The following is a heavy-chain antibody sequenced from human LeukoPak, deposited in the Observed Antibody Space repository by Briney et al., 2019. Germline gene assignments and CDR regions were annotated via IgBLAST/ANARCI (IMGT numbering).Heavy chain of an antibody. CDR1: GFTFSSYA. D-gene: IGHD6-13*01. J-gene: IGHJ4*02. CDR2: ISYDGSNK. Sequence: GGSLRLSCAASGFTFSSYAMHWVRQAPGKGLEWVAVISYDGSNKYYADSVKGRFTISRDNSKNTLYLQMNSLRAEDTAVYYCARDDELGYFDYWGQGTLVTVSS. CDR3: ARDDELGYFDY. V-gene: IGHV3-30-3*01.